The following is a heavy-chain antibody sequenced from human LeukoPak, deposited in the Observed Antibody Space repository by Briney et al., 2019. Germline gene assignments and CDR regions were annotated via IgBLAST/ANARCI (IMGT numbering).Heavy chain of an antibody. V-gene: IGHV3-53*04. J-gene: IGHJ4*02. CDR3: AKDLGDGPTIFY. CDR1: GFTVSTNC. Sequence: GGSLRLSCAASGFTVSTNCMTWVRQAPGKGLEWVSTIYSGGTTYYADSVMGRFTISRHNSRNTLYLQMNSLRAEDTAVYYCAKDLGDGPTIFYWGQGTLVTVSS. CDR2: IYSGGTT. D-gene: IGHD3-10*01.